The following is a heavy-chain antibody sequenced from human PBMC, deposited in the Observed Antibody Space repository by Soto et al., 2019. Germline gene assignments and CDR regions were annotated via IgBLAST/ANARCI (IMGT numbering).Heavy chain of an antibody. V-gene: IGHV3-15*07. D-gene: IGHD3-16*02. CDR1: GFTFSNAW. CDR3: TTDHESPPLRLGKLSLDY. Sequence: EVQLVESGGGLVKPGGSLRLSCAASGFTFSNAWMNWVRQAPGKGLEWVGRIKSKTDGGTTDYAAPVKGRFTISRDDSKNTLYLQMNSLETEDTAVYYCTTDHESPPLRLGKLSLDYWGQGTLVTVSS. J-gene: IGHJ4*02. CDR2: IKSKTDGGTT.